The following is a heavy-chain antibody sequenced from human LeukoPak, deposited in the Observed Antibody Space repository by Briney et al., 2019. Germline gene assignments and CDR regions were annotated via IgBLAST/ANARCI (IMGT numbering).Heavy chain of an antibody. CDR3: ARSTEWVRFGGPFDP. V-gene: IGHV4-4*07. CDR2: IYTSGST. CDR1: GGSISSYY. J-gene: IGHJ5*02. Sequence: SKTLCLTCTVSGGSISSYYWSWIRQPAGKGLEWIGRIYTSGSTNYNPSLKSRVTMSVDTSKNQFSLKLSSVTAADTAVYYCARSTEWVRFGGPFDPWGQGTLVTVSS. D-gene: IGHD3-10*01.